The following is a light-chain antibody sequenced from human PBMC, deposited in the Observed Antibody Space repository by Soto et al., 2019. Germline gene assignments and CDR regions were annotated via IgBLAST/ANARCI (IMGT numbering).Light chain of an antibody. CDR2: EVT. Sequence: QSVLTQPASVSGSPGQSITISCTGTSSDVATYNLVSWYQQRPGTAPQLIIYEVTKWHSGVSTRFSGSQSGNTASLTISGLQADDEADYYCCSRVFGGGTKLTVL. V-gene: IGLV2-23*02. CDR3: CSRV. CDR1: SSDVATYNL. J-gene: IGLJ3*02.